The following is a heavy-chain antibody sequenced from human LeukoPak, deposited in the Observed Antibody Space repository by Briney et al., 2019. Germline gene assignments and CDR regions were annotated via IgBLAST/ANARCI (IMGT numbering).Heavy chain of an antibody. CDR2: INPSGGST. CDR3: ARQGTYSSAIGMGY. CDR1: GGTFSSYA. Sequence: ASVKVSCKASGGTFSSYAISWVRQAPGQGLEWMGVINPSGGSTSYAQKFQGRVTMTRDTSTRTVYMEVNSLRSEDTAAYYCARQGTYSSAIGMGYWGQGTLVTVSS. D-gene: IGHD6-19*01. J-gene: IGHJ4*02. V-gene: IGHV1-46*01.